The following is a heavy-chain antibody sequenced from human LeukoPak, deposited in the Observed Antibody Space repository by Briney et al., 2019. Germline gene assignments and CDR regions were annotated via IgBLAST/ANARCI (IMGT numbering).Heavy chain of an antibody. J-gene: IGHJ4*02. CDR1: GFTFNTYE. CDR2: ISSRGGTI. Sequence: GGSLRLSCAASGFTFNTYEMDWVRQAPGKGLEWVSYISSRGGTIYYADSVRGRFTISRDNAKNSLYLQMNSLRAEDTAVYYCARRSSSYGTPPYDYWGQGTLVTVSS. CDR3: ARRSSSYGTPPYDY. V-gene: IGHV3-48*03. D-gene: IGHD5-18*01.